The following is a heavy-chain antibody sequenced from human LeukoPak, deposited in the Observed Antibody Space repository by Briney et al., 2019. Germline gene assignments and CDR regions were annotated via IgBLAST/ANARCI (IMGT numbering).Heavy chain of an antibody. D-gene: IGHD1-26*01. CDR3: AREGEKWELLGSDAFDI. CDR1: GFTFSGYD. J-gene: IGHJ3*02. CDR2: TSSSSSTI. V-gene: IGHV3-48*04. Sequence: PGGSLRLSCAASGFTFSGYDMSWVRQAPGKGLEWVSYTSSSSSTIYYADSVKSRLTISRDNAKNSLYLQMNGLRAEDTAVYYCAREGEKWELLGSDAFDIWGQGTMVTVSP.